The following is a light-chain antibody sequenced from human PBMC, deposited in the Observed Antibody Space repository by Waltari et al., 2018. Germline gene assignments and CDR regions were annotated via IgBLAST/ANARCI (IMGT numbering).Light chain of an antibody. CDR3: QQYDGSVVT. J-gene: IGKJ4*01. CDR2: GAS. V-gene: IGKV3-20*01. CDR1: QTITGSW. Sequence: EIVLTQSPGTLSVSPGERVTVSCRASQTITGSWLTWYHQKPGQATRLLIYGASNRAPGIPDMFSGSGSGTDFTLTISRLEPEDSAVYYCQQYDGSVVTFGGGTKVEIK.